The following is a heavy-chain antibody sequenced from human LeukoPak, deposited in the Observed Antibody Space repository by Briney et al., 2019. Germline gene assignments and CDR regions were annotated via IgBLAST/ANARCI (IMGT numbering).Heavy chain of an antibody. CDR3: ARTSPLSSSWYWASQDDAFDI. CDR2: ISSSGSTI. J-gene: IGHJ3*02. Sequence: GGSLRLSCAASGFTFSSYEMNWVRQAPGKGLEWVSYISSSGSTIYYADSVKGRFTISRDNAKNSLYLQMNSLRAEDTAVYYCARTSPLSSSWYWASQDDAFDIWGQGTMVTVSS. V-gene: IGHV3-48*03. D-gene: IGHD6-13*01. CDR1: GFTFSSYE.